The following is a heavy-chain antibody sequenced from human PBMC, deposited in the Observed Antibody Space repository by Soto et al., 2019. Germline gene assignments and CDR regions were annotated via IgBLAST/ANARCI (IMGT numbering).Heavy chain of an antibody. CDR2: INHSGST. D-gene: IGHD3-9*01. V-gene: IGHV4-34*01. CDR3: ARSRPYYHILHGYSKDYYYYGMDV. Sequence: SETLSLTCAVYGGSFSGYYWSWIRQPPGKGLEWIGEINHSGSTNYNPSLKSRVTISVDTSKNQFSLKLSSVTAADTAVYYCARSRPYYHILHGYSKDYYYYGMDVWGQGTTVTVSS. J-gene: IGHJ6*02. CDR1: GGSFSGYY.